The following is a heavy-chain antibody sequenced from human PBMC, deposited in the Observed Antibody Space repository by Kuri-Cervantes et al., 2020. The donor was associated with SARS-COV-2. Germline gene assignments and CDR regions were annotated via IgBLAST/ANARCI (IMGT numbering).Heavy chain of an antibody. J-gene: IGHJ3*02. D-gene: IGHD2-2*02. CDR1: GYSFTSYW. Sequence: KVSCKGSGYSFTSYWISWVRQMPGKGLEWMGRIDPSDSYTNYSPSFHGHVTISADKSISTAYLQWSSLKASDTAMYYCARRYCSSTSCYNAFDIWGQGTMVTVSS. CDR2: IDPSDSYT. V-gene: IGHV5-10-1*01. CDR3: ARRYCSSTSCYNAFDI.